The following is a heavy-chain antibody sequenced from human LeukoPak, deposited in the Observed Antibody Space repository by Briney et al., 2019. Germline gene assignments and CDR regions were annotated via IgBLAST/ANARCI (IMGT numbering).Heavy chain of an antibody. D-gene: IGHD6-13*01. CDR3: ARPHSYSSSWHDAFDI. Sequence: GGSLRLSCAASGFTFSSYSMNWVRQAPGKGLEWVSSISSSSSYIYYADSVKGRFTISRDNAKNSLYLQMNSLRAEDTAVYYCARPHSYSSSWHDAFDIWGQGTMVTVSS. V-gene: IGHV3-21*01. J-gene: IGHJ3*02. CDR2: ISSSSSYI. CDR1: GFTFSSYS.